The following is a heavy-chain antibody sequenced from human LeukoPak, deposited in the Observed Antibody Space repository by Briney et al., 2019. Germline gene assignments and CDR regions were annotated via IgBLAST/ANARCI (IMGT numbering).Heavy chain of an antibody. J-gene: IGHJ4*02. CDR2: ISSSGGVT. CDR1: GFTFSNHA. D-gene: IGHD1-26*01. CDR3: AKDSGSYYFDY. Sequence: GGSLRLSCAASGFTFSNHAMSWVRQAPGKGLEWVSAISSSGGVTYYADSVKGRFTISRDNSKNTLYLQMNSLRAEDTAVYYCAKDSGSYYFDYWGQGTLVTVSS. V-gene: IGHV3-23*01.